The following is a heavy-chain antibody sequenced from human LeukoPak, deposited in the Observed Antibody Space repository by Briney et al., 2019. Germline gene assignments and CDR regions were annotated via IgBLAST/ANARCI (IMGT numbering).Heavy chain of an antibody. Sequence: GGSLRLSCTASGFTFGDYAMSWFRRAPGKGLEWVGFIRSKAYGGTTEYAASVKGRFTISRDDSKSIAYLQMNSLKTEDTAVYYCTRDEEDGYNPFDYWGQGTLVTVSS. J-gene: IGHJ4*02. V-gene: IGHV3-49*03. CDR3: TRDEEDGYNPFDY. CDR1: GFTFGDYA. D-gene: IGHD5-24*01. CDR2: IRSKAYGGTT.